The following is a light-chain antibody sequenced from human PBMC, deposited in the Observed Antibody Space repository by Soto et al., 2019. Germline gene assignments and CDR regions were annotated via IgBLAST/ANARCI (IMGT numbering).Light chain of an antibody. J-gene: IGKJ1*01. V-gene: IGKV3-20*01. CDR2: GAS. CDR3: QQYGSSPAWP. Sequence: GLKQSPGALSLSPGERATLSCRASQSVSSNYLAWYQQKPGQAPRLLIYGASTRATGIPDRFSGSGSGTDFTLTISRLEPEDSAVYYCQQYGSSPAWPFGQGTKVAIK. CDR1: QSVSSNY.